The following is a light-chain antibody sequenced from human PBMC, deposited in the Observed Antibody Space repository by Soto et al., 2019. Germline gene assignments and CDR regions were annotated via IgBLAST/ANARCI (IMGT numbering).Light chain of an antibody. V-gene: IGKV1-39*01. J-gene: IGKJ4*01. CDR3: QQLNSYPLT. Sequence: DIQLTQSPSSLSASVGDRVSISCRASQSISNYLNWYQQKPGKAPKVLIFAASRLQSGVPSRFSGSGSGTDFTLTISSLQPEDFATYYCQQLNSYPLTFGGGTKVEI. CDR2: AAS. CDR1: QSISNY.